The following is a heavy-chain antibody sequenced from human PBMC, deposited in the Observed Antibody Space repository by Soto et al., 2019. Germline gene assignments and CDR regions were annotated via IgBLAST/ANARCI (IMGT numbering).Heavy chain of an antibody. D-gene: IGHD6-13*01. Sequence: QVQLQESGPGLVQPSGTLSLTCAVSGDSINNSHWWSWVRQTPGKGLAWIGEAYHSGTTNYNPSLKTRVTISIDKSKNQFSLKMNSVTAADTAVYYCAREVNSSPARGPNWFDPWGQGTLVIVSS. CDR1: GDSINNSHW. V-gene: IGHV4-4*02. CDR2: AYHSGTT. CDR3: AREVNSSPARGPNWFDP. J-gene: IGHJ5*02.